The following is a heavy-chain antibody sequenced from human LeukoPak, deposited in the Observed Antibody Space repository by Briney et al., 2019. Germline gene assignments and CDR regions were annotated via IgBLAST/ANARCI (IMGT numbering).Heavy chain of an antibody. CDR2: ISYDGSNK. CDR1: GFTSSSYG. V-gene: IGHV3-30*03. CDR3: ARGADYDFWSGYLPYFDY. J-gene: IGHJ4*02. Sequence: GGSLRLSCAASGFTSSSYGMHWVRQAPGKGLEWVAVISYDGSNKYYADSVKGRLTISRDNAKNSLYLQMNSLRAEDMAVYYCARGADYDFWSGYLPYFDYWGQGTLVTVSS. D-gene: IGHD3-3*01.